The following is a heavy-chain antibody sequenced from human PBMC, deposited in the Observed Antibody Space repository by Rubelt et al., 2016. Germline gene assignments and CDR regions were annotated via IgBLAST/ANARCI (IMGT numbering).Heavy chain of an antibody. CDR2: IHHGGST. D-gene: IGHD3-22*01. CDR1: GGSFSGYY. Sequence: QMQLQQWGAGLLKPSEALSLTCVVNGGSFSGYYWSWIRQPPGRGLEWIGEIHHGGSTNYNPSLKSRVTISVDTSKNQFSLKMSYVTAADTAVYYCAIVNYYGSSGYGRADVDYWGQGTLVTVSS. J-gene: IGHJ4*02. CDR3: AIVNYYGSSGYGRADVDY. V-gene: IGHV4-34*01.